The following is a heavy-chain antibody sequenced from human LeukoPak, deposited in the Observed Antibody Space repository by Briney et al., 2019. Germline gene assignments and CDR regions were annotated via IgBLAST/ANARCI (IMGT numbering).Heavy chain of an antibody. D-gene: IGHD3-10*01. CDR2: INSSSSYI. CDR1: GFTFSSYG. J-gene: IGHJ6*02. V-gene: IGHV3-21*01. Sequence: GRSLRLSCAASGFTFSSYGMHWVRQAPGRGLEWVASINSSSSYIYYADSVKGRFTISRDNAKNSLYLQMNSLRADDTAVYYCARDNYYGSGSYYYYYGMDVWGQGTTVTVSS. CDR3: ARDNYYGSGSYYYYYGMDV.